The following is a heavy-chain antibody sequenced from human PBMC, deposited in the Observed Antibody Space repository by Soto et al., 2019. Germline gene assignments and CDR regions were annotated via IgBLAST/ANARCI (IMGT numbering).Heavy chain of an antibody. J-gene: IGHJ4*02. CDR1: GFTFSSYA. CDR3: AGPQALDPGYSSSWYYFDY. CDR2: ISGSGGST. Sequence: GGSLRLSCAASGFTFSSYAMSWVRQAPGKGLEWVSAISGSGGSTYYADSVKGRFTISRDNSKNTLYLQMNSLRAEDTAVYYCAGPQALDPGYSSSWYYFDYWGQGTLVTVSS. V-gene: IGHV3-23*01. D-gene: IGHD6-13*01.